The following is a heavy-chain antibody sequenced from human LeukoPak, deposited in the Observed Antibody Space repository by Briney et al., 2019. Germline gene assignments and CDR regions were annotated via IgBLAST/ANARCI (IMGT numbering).Heavy chain of an antibody. CDR1: GYSFTNYW. CDR2: IYPDDSDT. Sequence: GESLKISCTGSGYSFTNYWIGWVRQMPGKGLEWMGIIYPDDSDTRYSPSFQGQVTISADKSISTAYLQWSSLKASDTAMYYCARVLGYCTNGVCFYPDYWGQGTLVTVSS. CDR3: ARVLGYCTNGVCFYPDY. V-gene: IGHV5-51*01. D-gene: IGHD2-8*01. J-gene: IGHJ4*02.